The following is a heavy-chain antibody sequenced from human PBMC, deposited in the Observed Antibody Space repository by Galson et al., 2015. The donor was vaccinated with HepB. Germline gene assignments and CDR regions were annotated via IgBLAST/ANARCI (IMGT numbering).Heavy chain of an antibody. CDR1: GFTFSSYS. D-gene: IGHD2-21*02. J-gene: IGHJ3*02. V-gene: IGHV3-48*02. CDR2: ISSSSSTI. Sequence: SLRLSCAASGFTFSSYSMNWVRQAPGKGLEWVSYISSSSSTIYYADSVKGRFTISRDNAKNSLYLQMNSLRDEDTAVYYCARDIDTVVTAMSAFDIWGQGTMVTVSS. CDR3: ARDIDTVVTAMSAFDI.